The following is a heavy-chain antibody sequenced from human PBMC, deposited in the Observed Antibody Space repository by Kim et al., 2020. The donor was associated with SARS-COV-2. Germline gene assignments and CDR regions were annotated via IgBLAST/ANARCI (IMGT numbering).Heavy chain of an antibody. CDR2: SNEDGSTT. J-gene: IGHJ5*02. D-gene: IGHD5-12*01. V-gene: IGHV3-74*01. Sequence: GGSLRLSCAASGFTFSKYWMHWVRQVPGEGLVWVSRSNEDGSTTNYADSVRGRFTISRDNAKSTLYLQMNSLGAKDTALYYCARDLSGSDDLWGQGTLVTVSS. CDR3: ARDLSGSDDL. CDR1: GFTFSKYW.